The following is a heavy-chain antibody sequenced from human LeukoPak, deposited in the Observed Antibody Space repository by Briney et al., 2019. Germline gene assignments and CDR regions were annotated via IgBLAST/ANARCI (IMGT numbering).Heavy chain of an antibody. V-gene: IGHV3-21*01. D-gene: IGHD2-2*01. Sequence: PGGSLRLSCAASGFTFSSYSMNWVRQAPGKGLEWVSSISSSSYIYYADSVKGRFTISRDNAKNSLYLQMNSLRAEDTAVYYCARAGKLSRIVVVPAAPSGADRLYYYMDVWGKGTTVTVSS. CDR3: ARAGKLSRIVVVPAAPSGADRLYYYMDV. CDR1: GFTFSSYS. CDR2: ISSSSYI. J-gene: IGHJ6*03.